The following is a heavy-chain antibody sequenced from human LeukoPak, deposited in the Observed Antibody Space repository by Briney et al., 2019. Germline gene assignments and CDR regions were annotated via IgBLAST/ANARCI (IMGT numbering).Heavy chain of an antibody. V-gene: IGHV1-69*06. D-gene: IGHD3-22*01. CDR2: IIPIFGTA. CDR3: ARDRSAYYDSSGFGY. CDR1: GGTFSSYA. Sequence: GASVKVSCKASGGTFSSYAISWVRQAPGQGLEWMGGIIPIFGTANYAQKFQGRVTITADKSTSTAYMELSSLRSEDTAVYYCARDRSAYYDSSGFGYWGQGTLVTVSS. J-gene: IGHJ4*02.